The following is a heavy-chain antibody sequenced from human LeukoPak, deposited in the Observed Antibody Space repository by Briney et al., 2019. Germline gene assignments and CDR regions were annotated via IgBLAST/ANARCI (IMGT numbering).Heavy chain of an antibody. CDR3: AKAAGYKYDAFDI. J-gene: IGHJ3*02. D-gene: IGHD5-24*01. V-gene: IGHV3-11*04. Sequence: GGSLRLSCAASGFTFSDYYMSWIRQAPGKGLEWVSYISSSGSTIYYADSVKGRFTISRDNSKNTLYLQMNSLRAEDTAVYYCAKAAGYKYDAFDIWGQGTMVTVSS. CDR1: GFTFSDYY. CDR2: ISSSGSTI.